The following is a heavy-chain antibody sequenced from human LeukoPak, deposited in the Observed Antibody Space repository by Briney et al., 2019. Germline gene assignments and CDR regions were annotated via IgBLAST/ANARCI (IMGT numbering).Heavy chain of an antibody. CDR1: GGSISSGDYY. CDR2: IYYSGST. D-gene: IGHD6-13*01. V-gene: IGHV4-30-4*08. J-gene: IGHJ2*01. CDR3: ATNTAAGNYWYFDL. Sequence: SETLSLXCTVSGGSISSGDYYWSWSRQPPGKGPEWIGYIYYSGSTYYNPSLKSRVTISVDTSKNQFSLKLSSVTAADTAVYYCATNTAAGNYWYFDLWGRGTLVTVSS.